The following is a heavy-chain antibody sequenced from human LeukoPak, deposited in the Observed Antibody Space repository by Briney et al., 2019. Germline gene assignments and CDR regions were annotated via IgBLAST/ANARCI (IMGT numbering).Heavy chain of an antibody. CDR1: GFTFSDHY. Sequence: PGGSLRLSCAASGFTFSDHYLDWVRQSPGKGLEGIGRTRSKAYSYTTEYAASVKGRFTISRDDSKSSLYLQMNSLRTEDTAVYYCARMSYSDSSGNYHDYWGQGTLVTVSS. J-gene: IGHJ4*02. CDR3: ARMSYSDSSGNYHDY. D-gene: IGHD3-22*01. V-gene: IGHV3-72*01. CDR2: TRSKAYSYTT.